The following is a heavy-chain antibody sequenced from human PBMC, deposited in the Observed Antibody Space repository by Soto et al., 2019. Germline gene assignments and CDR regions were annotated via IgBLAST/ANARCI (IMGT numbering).Heavy chain of an antibody. D-gene: IGHD6-13*01. CDR1: GGTFSSYA. CDR3: ASWGIAAAGTNYYYGMDV. V-gene: IGHV1-69*01. CDR2: IIPIFGTA. J-gene: IGHJ6*01. Sequence: VSCKASGGTFSSYAISWLRQAPGQGLEWMGGIIPIFGTANYAQKFQGRVTITVDESTSTAYMELSRLRSEDTAVYYCASWGIAAAGTNYYYGMDVWGQGTTVTVSS.